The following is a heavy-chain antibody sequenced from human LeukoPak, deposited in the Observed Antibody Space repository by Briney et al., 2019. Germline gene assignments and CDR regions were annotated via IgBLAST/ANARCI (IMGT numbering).Heavy chain of an antibody. CDR2: INPNSGGT. D-gene: IGHD3-3*01. J-gene: IGHJ5*02. CDR1: GYNFTGYY. V-gene: IGHV1-2*02. CDR3: ARDPELRFLEWSANWFDP. Sequence: GASVKVSCKASGYNFTGYYMHWVRQAPGQGLEWMGWINPNSGGTNYAQKFQGRVTMTRDTSISTAYMELSRLRSDDTAVYYCARDPELRFLEWSANWFDPWGQGTLVTVSS.